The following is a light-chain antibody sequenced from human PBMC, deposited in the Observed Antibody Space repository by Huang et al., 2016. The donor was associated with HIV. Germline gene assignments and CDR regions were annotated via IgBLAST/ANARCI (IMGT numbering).Light chain of an antibody. J-gene: IGKJ3*01. V-gene: IGKV3-11*01. CDR2: DAS. CDR3: QQRSNWPT. Sequence: EIVLTQSPATLSLSPGERATLSCRASQSVSSYLAWYQQKPGQAPRLLIYDASNRATGIPARFSGSGSGTDFTLTISSREPEDFAVYYCQQRSNWPTFGPGTKVDIK. CDR1: QSVSSY.